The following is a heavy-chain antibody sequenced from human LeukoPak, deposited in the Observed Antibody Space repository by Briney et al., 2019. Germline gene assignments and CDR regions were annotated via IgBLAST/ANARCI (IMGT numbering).Heavy chain of an antibody. V-gene: IGHV1-69*04. Sequence: GASVKVSCTASGGTFSSYAISWVRQAPGQGLEWIGRIIPILGIANYAQKFQGRVTITADKSTSTAYMELSSLRSEDTAVYYCARRDIAMVTGDHGFDYWGQGTLVTVSS. J-gene: IGHJ4*02. CDR3: ARRDIAMVTGDHGFDY. D-gene: IGHD5-18*01. CDR2: IIPILGIA. CDR1: GGTFSSYA.